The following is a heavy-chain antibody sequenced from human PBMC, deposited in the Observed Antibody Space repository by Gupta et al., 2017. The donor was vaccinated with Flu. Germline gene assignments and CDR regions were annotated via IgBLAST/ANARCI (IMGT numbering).Heavy chain of an antibody. Sequence: QVQLQESGPGLVKPSETLSLTCTVSGGSISSYYWSWIRQPPGKGLEWIGYIYYSGRTNYNPALKSRVTISVDTAKKQFSLKLRSVTAADTDVYYFATEGGYDSNWFAPGGQGTMVTVYS. CDR2: IYYSGRT. CDR3: ATEGGYDSNWFAP. D-gene: IGHD3-3*01. CDR1: GGSISSYY. J-gene: IGHJ5*02. V-gene: IGHV4-59*01.